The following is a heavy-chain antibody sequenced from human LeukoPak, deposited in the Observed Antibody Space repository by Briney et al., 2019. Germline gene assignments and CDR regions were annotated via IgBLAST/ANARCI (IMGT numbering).Heavy chain of an antibody. CDR2: IKRDGSKK. CDR1: GFTFSNYW. CDR3: ALNMIGGQIFDF. V-gene: IGHV3-7*01. D-gene: IGHD3-16*01. Sequence: GGSLRLSCAASGFTFSNYWMSWVRQAPGKGLEWVADIKRDGSKKHYVDSVKGRFTISRDDAKNSLYLQMNSLRAEDTAVYYCALNMIGGQIFDFWGQGTLVTVSS. J-gene: IGHJ4*02.